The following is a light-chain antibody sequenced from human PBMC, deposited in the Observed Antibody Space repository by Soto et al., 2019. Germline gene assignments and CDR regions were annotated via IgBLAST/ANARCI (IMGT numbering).Light chain of an antibody. Sequence: IQLTQSPSFLSASVGDRVTITCRASQGISSYLAWYQQKPGKAPKLLIYAASTLQSGVPSRFSGSGSGTEFTLTISSLQPEDFATYYCQQLNSYPSFGGGTKVDIK. CDR3: QQLNSYPS. CDR2: AAS. V-gene: IGKV1-9*01. J-gene: IGKJ4*01. CDR1: QGISSY.